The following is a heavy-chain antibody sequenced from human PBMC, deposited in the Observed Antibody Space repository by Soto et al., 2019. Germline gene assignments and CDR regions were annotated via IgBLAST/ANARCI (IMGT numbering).Heavy chain of an antibody. J-gene: IGHJ6*02. CDR2: ISWDGGST. CDR1: GFTFDDYT. CDR3: AKELMGSGSYYVGDGYYYYGMDV. V-gene: IGHV3-43*01. Sequence: PGGSLRLSCAASGFTFDDYTMHWVRQAPGKGLEWVSLISWDGGSTYYADSVKGRFTISRDNSKNSLYLQMNSLRTEDTALYYCAKELMGSGSYYVGDGYYYYGMDVWGQGTTVTVSS. D-gene: IGHD1-26*01.